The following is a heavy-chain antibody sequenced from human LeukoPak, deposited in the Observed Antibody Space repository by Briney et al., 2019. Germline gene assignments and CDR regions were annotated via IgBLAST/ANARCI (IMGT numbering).Heavy chain of an antibody. V-gene: IGHV1-18*01. CDR1: GYTFTSYG. CDR2: ISTYNGYT. CDR3: ARDGDWSDYSPDYYYYMDV. J-gene: IGHJ6*03. Sequence: ASVKVSCKASGYTFTSYGISWVRQAPGQGLEWMGWISTYNGYTNYAQKLQGRVTMTTDTSTSTAYMELRSLRSDDTAVYYCARDGDWSDYSPDYYYYMDVWGKGTTVTVSS. D-gene: IGHD4-11*01.